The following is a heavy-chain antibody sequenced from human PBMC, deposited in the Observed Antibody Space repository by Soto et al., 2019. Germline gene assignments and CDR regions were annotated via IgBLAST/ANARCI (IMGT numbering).Heavy chain of an antibody. D-gene: IGHD2-21*02. J-gene: IGHJ6*02. CDR3: AREDDGGDRDYYGLDV. Sequence: QVQLQQSGPGLVKPSQTLSLTCTVSGGSISYEYYHWTWIRQSPGKGLEWIGYIQYSGSIIYNPSFKSRVTISVDTSKNQFSLPLSSVAAADTAVYFCAREDDGGDRDYYGLDVWGQVTTVTVSS. CDR1: GGSISYEYYH. CDR2: IQYSGSI. V-gene: IGHV4-30-4*08.